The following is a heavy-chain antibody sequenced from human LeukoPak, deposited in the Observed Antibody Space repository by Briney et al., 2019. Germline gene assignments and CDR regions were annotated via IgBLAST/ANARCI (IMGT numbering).Heavy chain of an antibody. D-gene: IGHD2-8*01. J-gene: IGHJ4*02. Sequence: ASVKVSCKASGYTFTSYYMHWVRQAPGQGLEWMGIINPRDISASYAQKFQGRVTMTRDMSTNTVYMELSSLRSDDTAVYYCAGSLGYCTSNVCYLKYWGQGTLVTVSS. V-gene: IGHV1-46*01. CDR3: AGSLGYCTSNVCYLKY. CDR2: INPRDISA. CDR1: GYTFTSYY.